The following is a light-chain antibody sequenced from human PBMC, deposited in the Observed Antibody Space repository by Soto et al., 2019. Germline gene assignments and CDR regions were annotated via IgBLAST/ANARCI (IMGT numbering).Light chain of an antibody. CDR1: QSVSSSY. Sequence: EIVLTQSPGTLSLSPGERATLSCRASQSVSSSYLAWYQHKPGQAPRLLIYDASSRVTGIPDRFSGSGSGTDFTLTISRLEPEDFAVYYCQQYGSSPPSIFGQGTKLEIK. V-gene: IGKV3-20*01. CDR2: DAS. CDR3: QQYGSSPPSI. J-gene: IGKJ2*01.